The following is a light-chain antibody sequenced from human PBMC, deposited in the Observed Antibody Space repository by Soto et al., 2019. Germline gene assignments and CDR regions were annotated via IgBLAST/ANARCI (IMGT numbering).Light chain of an antibody. V-gene: IGKV3-11*01. Sequence: VMTQSPDTLSVSPGERGTLSFRASQSVSNNYLAWYQQKPGQAPRLLIYGASNRATGNPARFSGSGSGTDFTLTISSLEPEDFAVYYCQQRSNWPAFGQGTRLEIK. CDR3: QQRSNWPA. CDR2: GAS. J-gene: IGKJ5*01. CDR1: QSVSNNY.